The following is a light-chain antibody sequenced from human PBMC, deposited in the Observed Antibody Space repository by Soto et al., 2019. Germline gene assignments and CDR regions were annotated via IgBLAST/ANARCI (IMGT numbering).Light chain of an antibody. CDR2: GAS. CDR1: RMVSSN. J-gene: IGKJ1*01. Sequence: FVFAQSPGTLSLSPCERATLSCTASRMVSSNLAWYQQKAGQAPSLLMYGASIRAAGVTDRLTGSGFATEFTSPLTRVEPADFSVYYCHNYGTFGQGTKVDIK. V-gene: IGKV3-20*01. CDR3: HNYGT.